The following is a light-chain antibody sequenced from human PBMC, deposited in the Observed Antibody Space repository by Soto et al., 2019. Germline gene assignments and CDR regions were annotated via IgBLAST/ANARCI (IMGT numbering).Light chain of an antibody. Sequence: DIQLTQSPSTLSASVGDRLTITCRASQSISSWLAWYQQKPGKAPKLLIYKASSLESGVPSRFSGSGSGTEFTITISSLQPDDFANYYCQQYNSYFFGQGTRLEIK. CDR1: QSISSW. CDR3: QQYNSYF. J-gene: IGKJ5*01. CDR2: KAS. V-gene: IGKV1-5*03.